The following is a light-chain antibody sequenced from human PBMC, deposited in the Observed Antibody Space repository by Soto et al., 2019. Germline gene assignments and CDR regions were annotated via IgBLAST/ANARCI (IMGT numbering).Light chain of an antibody. CDR1: QGIRND. CDR3: QQEYECPRT. J-gene: IGKJ1*01. V-gene: IGKV1-6*01. CDR2: AAS. Sequence: QRPQSLSSLSASVEEGVTVARRASQGIRNDLGWYQQKPGKAPKLLIYAASSLQSGVPSRFSGRGSGTDFTLTISSLQSEDFATFFCQQEYECPRTFGQGTKVDIK.